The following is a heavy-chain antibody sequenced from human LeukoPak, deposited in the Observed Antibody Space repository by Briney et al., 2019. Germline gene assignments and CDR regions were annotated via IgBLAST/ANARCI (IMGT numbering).Heavy chain of an antibody. CDR3: ARGRKVSPLLGWIAARRENYYYYYMDV. Sequence: PSGTLSLTCAVSGGSISRSNWWSWVRQPPGQGLEWIGEIYQSGSTNYNPSLKSRVTISVDTSKNQFSLKLSSVTAADTAVYYCARGRKVSPLLGWIAARRENYYYYYMDVWGKGTTVTVSS. CDR1: GGSISRSNW. J-gene: IGHJ6*03. CDR2: IYQSGST. D-gene: IGHD6-6*01. V-gene: IGHV4-4*02.